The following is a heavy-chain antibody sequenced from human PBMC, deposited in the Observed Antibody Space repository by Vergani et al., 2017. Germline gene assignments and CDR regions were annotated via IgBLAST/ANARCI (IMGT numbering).Heavy chain of an antibody. Sequence: VQLVESGGAWVRLGGSLGPSGQASGSPLVSNAMHGFGKAPGRGLEWVSGISWNSGSIGYADSVKGRFTISRDNAKNSLYLQMNSLRAEDTALYYCAKGGRGSGWYNWFDPWGQGTLVTVSS. CDR3: AKGGRGSGWYNWFDP. D-gene: IGHD6-19*01. V-gene: IGHV3-9*01. CDR2: ISWNSGSI. CDR1: GSPLVSNA. J-gene: IGHJ5*02.